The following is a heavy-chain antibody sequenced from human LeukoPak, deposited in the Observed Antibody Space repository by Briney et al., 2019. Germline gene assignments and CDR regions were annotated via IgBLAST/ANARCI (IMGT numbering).Heavy chain of an antibody. CDR3: ARDPLGGLLYAFDI. CDR2: IIPIFGTA. CDR1: GGTYSSCA. D-gene: IGHD1-26*01. V-gene: IGHV1-69*13. Sequence: SVKVSCKASGGTYSSCAISWVRQAPGQGLEWMEGIIPIFGTANYAQKFQGRVPITADESTSTAYMELSSLRSEDTAVYYCARDPLGGLLYAFDIWGQGTMVTVSS. J-gene: IGHJ3*02.